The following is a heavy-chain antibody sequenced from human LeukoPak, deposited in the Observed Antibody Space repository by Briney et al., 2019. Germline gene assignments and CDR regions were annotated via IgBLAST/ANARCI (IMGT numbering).Heavy chain of an antibody. CDR2: IYYRGTT. V-gene: IGHV4-39*07. D-gene: IGHD3-9*01. CDR1: GGSISGSSSS. Sequence: SETLSLTCTVSGGSISGSSSSWGWIRQPPGEGLEWIGNIYYRGTTYYSPSLKSRVTISVDTSKNQFSLKLSSVTAADTAVYYCARFQNYDILTGYLYGMDVWGQGTTVTVSS. J-gene: IGHJ6*02. CDR3: ARFQNYDILTGYLYGMDV.